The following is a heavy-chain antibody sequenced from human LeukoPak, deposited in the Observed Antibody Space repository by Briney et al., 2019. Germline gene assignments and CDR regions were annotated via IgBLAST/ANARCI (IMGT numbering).Heavy chain of an antibody. Sequence: GGSLRLSCAASGFTFSSYAMTWVRQAPGKGLEWVSFISQSGGRSTDYADSVKGRFTISRDNSRNTLYLQMNSLRAEDTAVYHCARDLACSTTSCRYNWFDPWGQGTLVTVSS. J-gene: IGHJ5*02. CDR1: GFTFSSYA. V-gene: IGHV3-23*01. D-gene: IGHD2-2*01. CDR2: ISQSGGRST. CDR3: ARDLACSTTSCRYNWFDP.